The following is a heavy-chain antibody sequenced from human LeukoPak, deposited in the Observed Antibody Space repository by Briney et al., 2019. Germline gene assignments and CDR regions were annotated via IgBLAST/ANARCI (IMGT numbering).Heavy chain of an antibody. CDR1: GGSITSRSYY. D-gene: IGHD3-22*01. Sequence: KTSETLSLTCTVSGGSITSRSYYWGWIRQPPGKGLEWIGSVYFSGYTYYNPSLKSRVTMSVDTSKNQFSLKLSSVTVADTAVYYCARDHYDSSGYYLDYWGQGTLVTVSS. V-gene: IGHV4-39*07. CDR3: ARDHYDSSGYYLDY. J-gene: IGHJ4*02. CDR2: VYFSGYT.